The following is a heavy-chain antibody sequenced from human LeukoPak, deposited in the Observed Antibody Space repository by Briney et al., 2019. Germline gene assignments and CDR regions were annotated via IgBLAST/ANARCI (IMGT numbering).Heavy chain of an antibody. J-gene: IGHJ5*02. Sequence: GGSLRLSCAASGFTVSNNYMSWVRQAPGKGLEWVSYISSSGSTIYYADSVKGRFTISRDNAKNSLYLQMNSLRAEDTAVYYCARARYSSSWYGGVNWFDPWGQGTLVTVSS. CDR1: GFTVSNNY. D-gene: IGHD6-13*01. V-gene: IGHV3-11*01. CDR3: ARARYSSSWYGGVNWFDP. CDR2: ISSSGSTI.